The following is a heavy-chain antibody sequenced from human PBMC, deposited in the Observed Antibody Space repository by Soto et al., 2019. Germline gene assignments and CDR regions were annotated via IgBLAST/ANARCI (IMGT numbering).Heavy chain of an antibody. V-gene: IGHV1-2*04. CDR2: INPNNGGA. CDR1: GYTFTDYY. CDR3: ARDGAGAGNYYGMDV. J-gene: IGHJ6*02. Sequence: ASVKVSCKASGYTFTDYYIQWVRLAPGQGLEWMGWINPNNGGANSAQKFQGWVTPTRDTSISTAYMELTRLTSDDTAVYYCARDGAGAGNYYGMDVWGQGTTVTVSS. D-gene: IGHD3-10*01.